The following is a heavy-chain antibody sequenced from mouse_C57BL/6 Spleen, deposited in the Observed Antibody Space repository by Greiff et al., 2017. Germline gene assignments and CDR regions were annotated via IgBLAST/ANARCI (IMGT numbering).Heavy chain of an antibody. CDR1: GYPFTGYW. Sequence: VQLQQSGAELMKPGASVKLSCKASGYPFTGYWLAWVKQRPGHGLEWIGEIFPGSGSTNYNEKFKGQATFTADPSSNTAYMQRSSLTTEDSAICYCARWGVVEGDWGQGTLVTVSA. D-gene: IGHD1-1*01. CDR3: ARWGVVEGD. J-gene: IGHJ3*01. V-gene: IGHV1-9*01. CDR2: IFPGSGST.